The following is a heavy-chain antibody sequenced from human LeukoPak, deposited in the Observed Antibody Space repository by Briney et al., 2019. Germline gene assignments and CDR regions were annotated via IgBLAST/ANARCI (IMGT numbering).Heavy chain of an antibody. CDR3: ARDAYSYGPRLRY. CDR1: GGSIPTSTYH. Sequence: KPSETLSLTCTVSGGSIPTSTYHWGWIRQSPGKGLEWIGSVHYSGGTYYNPSLRSRITISLDTSKSQFSLKLSSVTAADTAVYYCARDAYSYGPRLRYWGQGTLVTVSS. CDR2: VHYSGGT. D-gene: IGHD5-18*01. V-gene: IGHV4-39*07. J-gene: IGHJ4*02.